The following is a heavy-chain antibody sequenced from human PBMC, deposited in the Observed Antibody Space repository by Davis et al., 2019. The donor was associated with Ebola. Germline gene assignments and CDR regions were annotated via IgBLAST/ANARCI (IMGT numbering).Heavy chain of an antibody. J-gene: IGHJ5*02. CDR1: GYSFTSYW. CDR2: IYPGDSDT. Sequence: GESLKISCKGSGYSFTSYWIGWVRQMPGKGLEWMGIIYPGDSDTRYSPSFQGQVTISADKSISTAYLQWSSLKASDTAMYYCARSRPQGYDFWSGTNWFDPWGQGTLVTVSS. V-gene: IGHV5-51*01. D-gene: IGHD3-3*01. CDR3: ARSRPQGYDFWSGTNWFDP.